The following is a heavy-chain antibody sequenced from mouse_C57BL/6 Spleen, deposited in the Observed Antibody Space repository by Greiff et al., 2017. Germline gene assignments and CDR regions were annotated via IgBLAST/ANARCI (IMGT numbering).Heavy chain of an antibody. D-gene: IGHD1-1*01. V-gene: IGHV1-74*01. CDR1: GYTFTSYW. Sequence: VQLQQPGAELVKPGASVKVSCKASGYTFTSYWMHWVKQRPGQGLEWIGRIHPSDSDTNYNQKFKGKATLTVDKSSSTAYMQLSSLTSEDSAVYDCARRGDYYGSSYWYFEVWGTGTTVTVSS. CDR2: IHPSDSDT. CDR3: ARRGDYYGSSYWYFEV. J-gene: IGHJ1*03.